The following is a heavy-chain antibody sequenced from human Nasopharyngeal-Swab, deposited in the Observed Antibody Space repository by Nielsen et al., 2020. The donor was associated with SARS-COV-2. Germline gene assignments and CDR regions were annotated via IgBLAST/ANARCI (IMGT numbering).Heavy chain of an antibody. CDR1: GFTFSSYG. CDR3: AKERAYYDFWSGYYGVGYYYYYMDV. CDR2: ISYDGSNK. Sequence: GESLKISCAASGFTFSSYGMHWVRQAPGKGLEWVAVISYDGSNKYYADSVKGRFTISRDNSKNTLYLQMNSLRAEDTAVYYCAKERAYYDFWSGYYGVGYYYYYMDVWGKGTTVTVSS. V-gene: IGHV3-30*18. D-gene: IGHD3-3*01. J-gene: IGHJ6*03.